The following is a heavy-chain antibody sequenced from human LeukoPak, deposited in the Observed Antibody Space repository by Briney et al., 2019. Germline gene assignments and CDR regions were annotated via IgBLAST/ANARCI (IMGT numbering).Heavy chain of an antibody. Sequence: GGSLTLSCSASGFTFSSYAMHWVRQAPGKGLAYVSVISNNGGRTYYADSVQGRFTISRDNSKHSLSLQINSLRAEDTAVCYCARGGEYFGSNDYIKTFDYWGQGTLVTVSS. V-gene: IGHV3-64*04. CDR2: ISNNGGRT. CDR1: GFTFSSYA. J-gene: IGHJ4*02. D-gene: IGHD3-22*01. CDR3: ARGGEYFGSNDYIKTFDY.